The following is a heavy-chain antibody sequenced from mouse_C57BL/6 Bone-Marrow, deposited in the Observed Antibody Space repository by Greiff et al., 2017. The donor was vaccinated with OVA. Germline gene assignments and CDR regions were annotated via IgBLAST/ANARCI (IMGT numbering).Heavy chain of an antibody. J-gene: IGHJ2*01. V-gene: IGHV5-9-1*02. CDR3: TREPFYYGSSPHFDY. CDR2: ISSGGDYI. Sequence: EVQVVESGEGLVKPGGSLKLSCAASGFTFSSYAMSWVRQTPEKRLEWVAYISSGGDYIYYADTVKGRFTISRDNARNTLYLQMSSLKSEDTAMYYCTREPFYYGSSPHFDYWGQGTTLTVSS. D-gene: IGHD1-1*01. CDR1: GFTFSSYA.